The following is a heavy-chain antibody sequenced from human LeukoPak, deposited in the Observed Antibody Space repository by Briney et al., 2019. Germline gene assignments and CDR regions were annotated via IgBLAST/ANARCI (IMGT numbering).Heavy chain of an antibody. CDR2: INPNSGGT. V-gene: IGHV1-2*02. J-gene: IGHJ4*02. CDR1: GYTFTDYY. D-gene: IGHD1-26*01. CDR3: AXXXXXVGASYYSFDY. Sequence: ASVKVSCKASGYTFTDYYMHWVRQAPGQGLEWMGWINPNSGGTNYAQKFQGRVTMTRDMSTSTVYMELSSLRSEDTAVYYCAXXXXXVGASYYSFDYWGQGTLVTVSS.